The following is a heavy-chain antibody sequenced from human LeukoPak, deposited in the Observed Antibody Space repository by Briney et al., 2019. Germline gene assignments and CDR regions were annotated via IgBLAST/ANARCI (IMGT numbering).Heavy chain of an antibody. D-gene: IGHD1-26*01. CDR2: IYYSGST. CDR1: DGSISRYY. CDR3: ARWGQSGDAFGI. V-gene: IGHV4-59*01. Sequence: SETLSLTCTVSDGSISRYYWSWIRQPPGKGLEWVGYIYYSGSTKYNPSLKSRVTISVDTSKNQFSLKLTSVTAADTAVYYCARWGQSGDAFGIWGQGTMVTVSP. J-gene: IGHJ3*02.